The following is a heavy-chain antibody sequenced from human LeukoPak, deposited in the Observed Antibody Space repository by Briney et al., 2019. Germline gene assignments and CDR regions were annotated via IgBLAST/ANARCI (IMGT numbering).Heavy chain of an antibody. CDR3: AKVTLGAPAIEDDYYYGMDV. Sequence: GGSLRLSCAASGFTFSSFAMSWVRQAPGKGLEWMSAISTSGDNTDYADSVKGRFTISRDNSKNTLYLQMNSLRAEDTAVYFCAKVTLGAPAIEDDYYYGMDVWGQGTTVTVSS. J-gene: IGHJ6*02. CDR2: ISTSGDNT. D-gene: IGHD2-21*02. V-gene: IGHV3-23*01. CDR1: GFTFSSFA.